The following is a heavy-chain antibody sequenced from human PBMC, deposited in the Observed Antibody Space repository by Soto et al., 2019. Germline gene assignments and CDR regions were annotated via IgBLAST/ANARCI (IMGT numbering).Heavy chain of an antibody. CDR3: AIGEYVSY. CDR2: IDSDGSNT. CDR1: GFTFSTYW. Sequence: EVQLVESGGGSVQPGGSLRLSCAASGFTFSTYWMNWVRQAPGKGLVWVSRIDSDGSNTNYADSVKGRFTISRDNAKNTLYRQMNSLRAADTAVYYCAIGEYVSYWGQGTLVTVSS. V-gene: IGHV3-74*01. D-gene: IGHD4-17*01. J-gene: IGHJ4*02.